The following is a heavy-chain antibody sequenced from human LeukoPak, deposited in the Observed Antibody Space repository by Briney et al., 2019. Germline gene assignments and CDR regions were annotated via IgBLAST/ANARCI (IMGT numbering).Heavy chain of an antibody. CDR1: GYTFSDYY. D-gene: IGHD3-22*01. CDR3: ASSPREHYYDSSGYYLH. Sequence: PGGSLRLSCAASGYTFSDYYMSWIRLAPGKGLEWVSYISSSGSTIYYADSVKGRFTISRDNAKNSLYLQMNSLRAEDTAVYYCASSPREHYYDSSGYYLHWGQGTLVTVSS. V-gene: IGHV3-11*01. J-gene: IGHJ4*02. CDR2: ISSSGSTI.